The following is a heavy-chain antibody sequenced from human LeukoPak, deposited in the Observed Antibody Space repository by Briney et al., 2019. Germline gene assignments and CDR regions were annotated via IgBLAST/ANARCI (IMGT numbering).Heavy chain of an antibody. CDR2: ITGSGSFV. CDR3: ARVPGYCSSTRCYGWYFDL. J-gene: IGHJ2*01. CDR1: GFIFNNYI. D-gene: IGHD2-2*01. V-gene: IGHV3-21*01. Sequence: PGGSLRLSCAVSGFIFNNYIMNWVRQAPGKGLEWVSSITGSGSFVYYADSVKGRFTISRDDAKNSLYLQMNSLRAEDTAVYHCARVPGYCSSTRCYGWYFDLWGRGTLVTVSS.